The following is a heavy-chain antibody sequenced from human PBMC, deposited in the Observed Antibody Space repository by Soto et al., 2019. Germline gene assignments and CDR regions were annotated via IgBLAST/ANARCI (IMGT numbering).Heavy chain of an antibody. Sequence: GGSLRLSCAASGFTFSSYGMHWVRQAPGKGLEWVAVIWYHGNSMYYADSVKGRFTISRDNSKNTLYLQMNNLRAEDTAVYYCAIYMTGQSDYLGQGSLVTVSS. CDR2: IWYHGNSM. V-gene: IGHV3-33*01. J-gene: IGHJ4*02. CDR1: GFTFSSYG. CDR3: AIYMTGQSDY. D-gene: IGHD3-9*01.